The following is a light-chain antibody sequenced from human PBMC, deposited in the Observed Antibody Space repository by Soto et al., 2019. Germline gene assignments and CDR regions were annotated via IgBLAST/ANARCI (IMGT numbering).Light chain of an antibody. CDR2: DAS. Sequence: EVVLTQSPATLSLSPGERATLSCRASQSVSSYLAWYQQKPGLAPRLLISDASNRATGIPARFSGSGSGTDFTLTISSLEPEDFAVYYCQQRSNWPWTFRQGTKVEIK. J-gene: IGKJ1*01. CDR1: QSVSSY. V-gene: IGKV3-11*01. CDR3: QQRSNWPWT.